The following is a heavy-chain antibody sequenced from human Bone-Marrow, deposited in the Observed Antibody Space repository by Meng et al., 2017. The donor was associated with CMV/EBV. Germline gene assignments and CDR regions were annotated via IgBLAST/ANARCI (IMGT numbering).Heavy chain of an antibody. CDR1: GFTFSDYY. CDR2: ISGSGATI. V-gene: IGHV3-11*04. J-gene: IGHJ2*01. CDR3: ARDRRVVRSWYVDL. D-gene: IGHD6-6*01. Sequence: GESLKISCAASGFTFSDYYMGWVRQAPGKGLEWLSYISGSGATIFYAASVKGRFTVSRDNANNSLYLQMNSLRAEDTAVYFCARDRRVVRSWYVDLWGRGTLVTVSS.